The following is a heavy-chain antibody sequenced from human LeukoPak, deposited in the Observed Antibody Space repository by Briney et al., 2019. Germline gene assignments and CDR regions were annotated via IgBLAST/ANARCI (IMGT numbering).Heavy chain of an antibody. CDR3: TRGQDSRKSGY. CDR2: IQSSGST. CDR1: GVSLSGYY. Sequence: PSETLSLTCAVYGVSLSGYYWSWFRQPPGMGLEWIGEIQSSGSTYYNTSLKSRVIILADTSKNQVSLKLSSVNAADTAVYYCTRGQDSRKSGYWGQGTLVTVSS. D-gene: IGHD2-15*01. V-gene: IGHV4-34*01. J-gene: IGHJ4*02.